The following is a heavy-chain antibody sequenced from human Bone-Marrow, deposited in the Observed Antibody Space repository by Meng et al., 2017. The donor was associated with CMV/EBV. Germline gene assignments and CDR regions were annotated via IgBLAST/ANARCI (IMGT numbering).Heavy chain of an antibody. J-gene: IGHJ6*02. V-gene: IGHV3-48*04. CDR3: SIFLELPTNYYYYYGNDV. D-gene: IGHD1-7*01. CDR1: GFTFSSYS. CDR2: ISSSSSTI. Sequence: LSLTCAASGFTFSSYSMNWVRQAPGKGLEWVSYISSSSSTIYYADSVKGRFTISRDNATNSLYLQMNSLRAEDTAVYYFSIFLELPTNYYYYYGNDVWGQGTTVTVSS.